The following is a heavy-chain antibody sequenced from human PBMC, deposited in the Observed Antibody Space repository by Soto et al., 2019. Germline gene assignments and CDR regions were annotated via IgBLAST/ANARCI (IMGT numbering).Heavy chain of an antibody. CDR2: IIPIFGTA. V-gene: IGHV1-69*13. Sequence: SVKVSCKASGGTFSSYAISWVRQAPGQGLEWMGGIIPIFGTANYAQKFQGRVTITADESTSTAYMELSSLRSEDTAVYYCARGSSGWYNWFDPWGQGTLVTVSS. J-gene: IGHJ5*02. D-gene: IGHD6-19*01. CDR3: ARGSSGWYNWFDP. CDR1: GGTFSSYA.